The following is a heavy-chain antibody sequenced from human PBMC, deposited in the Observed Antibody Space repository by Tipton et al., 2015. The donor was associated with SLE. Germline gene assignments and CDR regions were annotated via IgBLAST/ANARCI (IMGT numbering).Heavy chain of an antibody. Sequence: TLSLTCAVYGGSSSGYYWSWIRQPPGKGLEWIGEINHSGSTNYNPSLKSRVTISVDTSKNQFSLKLSSVTAADTAVYYCARGRDIVVVVAAAGFDPWGQGTLVTVSS. J-gene: IGHJ5*02. V-gene: IGHV4-34*01. CDR1: GGSSSGYY. D-gene: IGHD2-15*01. CDR3: ARGRDIVVVVAAAGFDP. CDR2: INHSGST.